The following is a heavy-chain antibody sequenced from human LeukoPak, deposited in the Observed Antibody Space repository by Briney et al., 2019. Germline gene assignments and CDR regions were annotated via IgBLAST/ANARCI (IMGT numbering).Heavy chain of an antibody. CDR1: GGSISSYY. CDR2: ISYSGIN. V-gene: IGHV4-59*01. D-gene: IGHD5-24*01. J-gene: IGHJ4*02. Sequence: SETLSLTCTVSGGSISSYYWSWIRQPPGKGLEWIGYISYSGINNYNPSLKSRVTISVDTSKNHFSLKLTSVTAADTAVYYCARDVRRTDGYNYAEVWGQGTLVTVSS. CDR3: ARDVRRTDGYNYAEV.